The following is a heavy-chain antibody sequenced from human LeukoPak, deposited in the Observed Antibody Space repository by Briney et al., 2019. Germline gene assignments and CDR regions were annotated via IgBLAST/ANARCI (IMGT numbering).Heavy chain of an antibody. D-gene: IGHD1-1*01. CDR3: ARGPTTQFDY. V-gene: IGHV4-30-2*01. CDR2: IYHSGST. CDR1: GGSISSGGYY. J-gene: IGHJ4*02. Sequence: PSETLSLTCTVSGGSISSGGYYWSWIRQPPGKGLEWIGYIYHSGSTYYNPSLKSRVTISVDRSKDQFSLKLSSVTAADTAVYYCARGPTTQFDYWGQGTLVTVSS.